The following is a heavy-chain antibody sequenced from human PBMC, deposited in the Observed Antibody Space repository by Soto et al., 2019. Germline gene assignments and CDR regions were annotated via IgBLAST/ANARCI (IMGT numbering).Heavy chain of an antibody. V-gene: IGHV3-23*01. D-gene: IGHD3-10*01. Sequence: GGSLRLSCAASGFTFSSYAMSWVRQAPGKGLEWVSAISGSGGSTYYADSVKGRFTISRDNSKNTLYLQMNSLRAEDTAVYYCANNEFLGLWFGEHMDYYGMDVWGQGTTVTVSS. CDR2: ISGSGGST. CDR1: GFTFSSYA. J-gene: IGHJ6*02. CDR3: ANNEFLGLWFGEHMDYYGMDV.